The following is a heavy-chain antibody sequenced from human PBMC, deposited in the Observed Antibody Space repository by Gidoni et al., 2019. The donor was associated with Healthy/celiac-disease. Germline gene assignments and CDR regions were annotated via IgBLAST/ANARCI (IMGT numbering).Heavy chain of an antibody. CDR1: GGSISSSNW. V-gene: IGHV4-4*02. D-gene: IGHD5-12*01. CDR2: IYHSGST. J-gene: IGHJ4*02. Sequence: QVQLQESGPGLVKPSATLSLTCAVSGGSISSSNWWSWVRQPPVKGLEWIGEIYHSGSTNYNPSLKSRVTISVDKSKNQFSLNPSSVTAADTAVYYCARGRGNSGYVYDYWGQGTLVTVFS. CDR3: ARGRGNSGYVYDY.